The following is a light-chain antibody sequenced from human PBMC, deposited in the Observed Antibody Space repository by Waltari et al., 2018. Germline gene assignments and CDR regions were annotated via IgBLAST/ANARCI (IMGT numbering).Light chain of an antibody. Sequence: EIVLTQSPVTLSVFPGARATLSCRASQSITTKLAWYQQRPGQAPRLLIYGASTRATGIPARFTGSGSGTEFTLTITSLQSEDFAVYFCQQYDKWPPYTFGQGTKLEIK. CDR1: QSITTK. CDR2: GAS. CDR3: QQYDKWPPYT. V-gene: IGKV3-15*01. J-gene: IGKJ2*01.